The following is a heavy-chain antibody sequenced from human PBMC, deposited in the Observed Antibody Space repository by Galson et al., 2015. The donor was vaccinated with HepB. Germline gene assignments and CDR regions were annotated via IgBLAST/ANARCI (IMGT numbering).Heavy chain of an antibody. D-gene: IGHD5-24*01. CDR2: ISYDGSNK. V-gene: IGHV3-30-3*01. CDR1: GFTFSSYA. Sequence: SLRLSCAASGFTFSSYAMHWVRQAPGKGLEWVAVISYDGSNKYYADSVKGRFTISRDNSKNTLYLQMDSLRAEDTAVYYCARGAVDGYTYAFDIWGQGTMVTVSS. CDR3: ARGAVDGYTYAFDI. J-gene: IGHJ3*02.